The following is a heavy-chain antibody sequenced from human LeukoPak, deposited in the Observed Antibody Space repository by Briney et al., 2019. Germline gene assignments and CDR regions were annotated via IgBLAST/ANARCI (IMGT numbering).Heavy chain of an antibody. J-gene: IGHJ4*02. D-gene: IGHD3-22*01. Sequence: ASVKVSCKASGYTFTSYGISWVRQAPGQGLEWMGWISAYNGNTNYAQKLQGRVTMTTDTSTSTAYMELRSLRSDDTAVYYCARVYKDSSGYYYVPYYFDSWGQGTLVTVSS. V-gene: IGHV1-18*01. CDR2: ISAYNGNT. CDR3: ARVYKDSSGYYYVPYYFDS. CDR1: GYTFTSYG.